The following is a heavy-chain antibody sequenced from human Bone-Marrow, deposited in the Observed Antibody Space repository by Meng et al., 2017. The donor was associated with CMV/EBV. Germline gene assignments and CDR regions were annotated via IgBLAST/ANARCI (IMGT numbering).Heavy chain of an antibody. J-gene: IGHJ3*02. CDR1: GFTFSSYA. CDR2: ISSSSSYI. CDR3: ARVKAAAAKGADAFAI. V-gene: IGHV3-21*01. Sequence: GESLKISCAASGFTFSSYAMNWVRQAPGKGLEWVSSISSSSSYIYYADSVKGRFTISRDNAKNSLYLQMNSLRAEDTAVYYCARVKAAAAKGADAFAIWGQGTRVTFSS. D-gene: IGHD6-13*01.